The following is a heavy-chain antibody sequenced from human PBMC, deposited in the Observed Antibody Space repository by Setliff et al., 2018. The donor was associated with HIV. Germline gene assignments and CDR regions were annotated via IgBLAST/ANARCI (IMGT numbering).Heavy chain of an antibody. CDR3: ARVPTSSWYVTTQRTKEYFHH. CDR1: GGYISGSSHY. V-gene: IGHV4-39*07. Sequence: SETLSLTCTVSGGYISGSSHYWGWIRQPPGKGLEWIGSISYSENIYYNPSLKSRVTILEDTSGNQFSLRLSSVTAADTAIYYCARVPTSSWYVTTQRTKEYFHHWGQGTLVTVSS. D-gene: IGHD6-13*01. CDR2: ISYSENI. J-gene: IGHJ1*01.